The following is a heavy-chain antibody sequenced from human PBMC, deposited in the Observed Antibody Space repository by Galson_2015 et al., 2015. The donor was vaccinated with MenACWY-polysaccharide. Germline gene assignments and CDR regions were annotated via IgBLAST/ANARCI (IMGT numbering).Heavy chain of an antibody. D-gene: IGHD6-13*01. V-gene: IGHV3-23*01. CDR2: ISGSGTDI. J-gene: IGHJ4*02. Sequence: SLRLSCAASGFSITSYAVNWVRQAPGKGLEWVAVISGSGTDIRYADSVKGRFTISRDTSKSTLYLQMNSLRAEDTAKYYCAKASQWGAAAVGSFVHWGQGTLVTVSS. CDR1: GFSITSYA. CDR3: AKASQWGAAAVGSFVH.